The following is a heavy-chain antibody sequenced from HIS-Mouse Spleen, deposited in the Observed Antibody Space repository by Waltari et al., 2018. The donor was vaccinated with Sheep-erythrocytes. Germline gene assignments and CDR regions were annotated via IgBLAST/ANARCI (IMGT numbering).Heavy chain of an antibody. CDR2: INHSGST. CDR3: ARGFGRSGGSCYSDY. V-gene: IGHV4-34*01. CDR1: GGSFSGYY. J-gene: IGHJ4*02. Sequence: QVQLQQWGAGLLKPSETLSLTCAVYGGSFSGYYWSWFRQPPGKGLEWIGEINHSGSTNYNPSLKSRVTISVDTSKNQFSLKLSSVTAADTAVYYCARGFGRSGGSCYSDYWGQGTLVTVSS. D-gene: IGHD2-15*01.